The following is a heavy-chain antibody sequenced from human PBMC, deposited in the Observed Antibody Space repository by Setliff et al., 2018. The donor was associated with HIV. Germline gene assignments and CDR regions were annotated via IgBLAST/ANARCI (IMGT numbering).Heavy chain of an antibody. CDR1: GFTFSSSW. D-gene: IGHD3-22*01. CDR2: MNRDGREK. CDR3: AKVTYYYDSSGPDPLDAFDI. V-gene: IGHV3-7*02. Sequence: GGSLRLSCAASGFTFSSSWMTWVRQAPGRGLEYVAGMNRDGREKLYADSVKGRFTISRDNSKNTLYLQMNSLRAEDTAVYYCAKVTYYYDSSGPDPLDAFDIWGQGTMVTV. J-gene: IGHJ3*02.